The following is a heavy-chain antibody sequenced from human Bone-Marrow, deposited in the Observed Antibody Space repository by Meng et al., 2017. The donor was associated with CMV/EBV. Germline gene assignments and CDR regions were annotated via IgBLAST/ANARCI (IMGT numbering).Heavy chain of an antibody. CDR2: VNAGNGNT. CDR1: FPFTSYA. V-gene: IGHV1-3*01. J-gene: IGHJ5*02. D-gene: IGHD2-2*01. CDR3: AREGYCSSTNCPRWLDP. Sequence: FPFTSYAVHWVRQAPGQRLEWMGWVNAGNGNTIYSQKFQDRVTFTRDTSATTAYMELSSLRSEDTAVYYCAREGYCSSTNCPRWLDPWGQGTLVTVSS.